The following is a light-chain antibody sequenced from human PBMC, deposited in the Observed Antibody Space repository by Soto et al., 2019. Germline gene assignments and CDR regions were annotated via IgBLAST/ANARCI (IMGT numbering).Light chain of an antibody. J-gene: IGKJ1*01. CDR3: QQRSNWPPWT. CDR1: QSVSSY. V-gene: IGKV3-11*01. Sequence: EIVXTXXPXTLSLSPGERATLSCRASQSVSSYLAWYQQKPGQAPRLLIYDASNRATGIPARFSGSGSGTDFTLTISSLEPEDFAVYYCQQRSNWPPWTFGQGTKVEIK. CDR2: DAS.